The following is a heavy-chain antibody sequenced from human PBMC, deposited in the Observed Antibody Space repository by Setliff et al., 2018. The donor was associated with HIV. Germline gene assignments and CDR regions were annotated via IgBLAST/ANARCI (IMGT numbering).Heavy chain of an antibody. J-gene: IGHJ4*02. Sequence: ASVKVSCKASGYTFTGYCMHWVRQAPGQGLEWMGWINPNNGGTTYAQKFQGRVTMTRDTSISTAYMELSRLRSDDTAVYYCARDYYDSSGYIFFPGLPDYWGQGTLVTVSS. V-gene: IGHV1-2*02. CDR1: GYTFTGYC. CDR2: INPNNGGT. CDR3: ARDYYDSSGYIFFPGLPDY. D-gene: IGHD3-22*01.